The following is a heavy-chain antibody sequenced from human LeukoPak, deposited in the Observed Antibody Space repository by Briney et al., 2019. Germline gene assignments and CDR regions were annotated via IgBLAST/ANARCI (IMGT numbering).Heavy chain of an antibody. CDR1: GYIFTNYG. V-gene: IGHV1-18*01. D-gene: IGHD3-16*01. CDR2: INVYNGHT. Sequence: ASVNVSCKTSGYIFTNYGVSWVRQAPGQGLEWMGWINVYNGHTIYAQEFQGRVTLTTDTSTSTAHMDLRSLISDDTAVYYCARFERGYDYAYGNNDYWGQGTLVTVSS. CDR3: ARFERGYDYAYGNNDY. J-gene: IGHJ4*02.